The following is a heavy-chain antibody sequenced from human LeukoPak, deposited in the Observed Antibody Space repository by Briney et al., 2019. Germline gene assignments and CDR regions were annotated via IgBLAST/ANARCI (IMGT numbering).Heavy chain of an antibody. J-gene: IGHJ4*02. CDR1: GYTFTGHY. Sequence: ASVKVSCKASGYTFTGHYMHWVRQAPGQGLEWMGWINPKNAGTNYAQKFQGRVTMTRDTSISTVYMELSSPRSDDTAVYYCARGRDRGASTPFDYWGQGTLVTVSS. V-gene: IGHV1-2*02. D-gene: IGHD1-26*01. CDR3: ARGRDRGASTPFDY. CDR2: INPKNAGT.